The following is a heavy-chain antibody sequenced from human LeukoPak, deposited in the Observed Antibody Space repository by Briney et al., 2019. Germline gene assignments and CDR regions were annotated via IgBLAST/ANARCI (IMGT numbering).Heavy chain of an antibody. J-gene: IGHJ4*02. CDR2: TNHSGST. CDR3: ARRGAAAGTAHFDY. V-gene: IGHV4-34*01. D-gene: IGHD6-13*01. CDR1: GGSFSGYY. Sequence: SETLSLTCAVYGGSFSGYYWSWIRQPPGKGLEWIGETNHSGSTNYNPSLKSRVTISVDTSKNQFSLRLSSVTAADTAVYYCARRGAAAGTAHFDYWGQGTLVTVSS.